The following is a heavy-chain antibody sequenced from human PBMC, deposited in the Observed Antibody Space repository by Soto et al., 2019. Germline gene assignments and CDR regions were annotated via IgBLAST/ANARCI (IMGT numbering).Heavy chain of an antibody. V-gene: IGHV3-23*01. D-gene: IGHD2-21*02. Sequence: EVQLLESGGDLVQPGGSLRLSCVASGITFSSYAMSWVRQAPGKGLEWVSAISGSGGSTYYADSVKGRFTISRDNSKNTLYLQMNSLRAEDTAVYYCAKGWAYCGGDCYSFFDYWGQGTLVTVSS. CDR2: ISGSGGST. CDR1: GITFSSYA. CDR3: AKGWAYCGGDCYSFFDY. J-gene: IGHJ4*02.